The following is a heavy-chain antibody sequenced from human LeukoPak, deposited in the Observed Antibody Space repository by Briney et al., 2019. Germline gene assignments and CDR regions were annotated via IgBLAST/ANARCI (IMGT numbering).Heavy chain of an antibody. Sequence: GGALRLSCAASGFTLSIYSMNWVREAPGQGMEGVSSFSSSSRYIYSAVSVQGQFTISADNANTSLYLQMNSLRAEDTAVYYCARDVRLVVVPAAMLLGTGRGPLDYWGQGTLVTVSS. J-gene: IGHJ4*02. CDR2: FSSSSRYI. CDR3: ARDVRLVVVPAAMLLGTGRGPLDY. CDR1: GFTLSIYS. V-gene: IGHV3-21*01. D-gene: IGHD2-2*01.